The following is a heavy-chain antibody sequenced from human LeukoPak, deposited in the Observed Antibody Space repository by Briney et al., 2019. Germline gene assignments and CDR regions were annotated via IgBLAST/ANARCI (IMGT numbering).Heavy chain of an antibody. Sequence: SGGSLRLSCAASGFTVSSNYMSWLRHSPGKGLEGVSDIYSGDNAYYAASVQGRFTTSRDHSKNTLYLQMTSLRADDTAMYYCARASDGGYNHYFDYWGQGTLVTVSS. J-gene: IGHJ4*02. CDR2: IYSGDNA. CDR1: GFTVSSNY. CDR3: ARASDGGYNHYFDY. D-gene: IGHD5-24*01. V-gene: IGHV3-53*01.